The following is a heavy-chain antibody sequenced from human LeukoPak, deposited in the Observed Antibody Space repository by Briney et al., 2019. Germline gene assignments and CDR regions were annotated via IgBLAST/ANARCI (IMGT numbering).Heavy chain of an antibody. Sequence: WASVKVSCKASGYTFTGYYMHWVRQAPGQGLEWMGWINPNSGGTNYAQKFQGRVTMTRDTSISTAYMELSRLRSDDTAVYYCARAPPSIVVVVAATRWFDPWGQGTLVTVSS. J-gene: IGHJ5*02. CDR2: INPNSGGT. CDR3: ARAPPSIVVVVAATRWFDP. D-gene: IGHD2-15*01. V-gene: IGHV1-2*02. CDR1: GYTFTGYY.